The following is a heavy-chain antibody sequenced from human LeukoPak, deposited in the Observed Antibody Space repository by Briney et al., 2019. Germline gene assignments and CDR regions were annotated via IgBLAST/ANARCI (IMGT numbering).Heavy chain of an antibody. CDR3: ARVVYGDPYYFDY. Sequence: SETLSLTCTVSGGSISSYYWSWIRQPPGKGLEWIGYIYYSGSTNYNPSLKSRVTISVDTSKNQFSLKLSSVTAADTAVYYCARVVYGDPYYFDYWGQGTLVTVSS. V-gene: IGHV4-59*08. J-gene: IGHJ4*02. CDR2: IYYSGST. D-gene: IGHD4-17*01. CDR1: GGSISSYY.